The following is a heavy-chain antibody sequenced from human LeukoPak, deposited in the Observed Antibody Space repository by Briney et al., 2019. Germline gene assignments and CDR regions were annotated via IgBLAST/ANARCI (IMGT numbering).Heavy chain of an antibody. CDR1: GDSVSSNSAA. D-gene: IGHD2-15*01. Sequence: SQTLSLTCAISGDSVSSNSAAWNWIRQSPSRGLEWLGRTYYRSKWYNDYAVSVESRITINPDTSKNQFSLQLNSVTPEDTAVYYCARVSIVVVVAATPGDDYYYGMDVWGQGTTVTVSS. V-gene: IGHV6-1*01. CDR3: ARVSIVVVVAATPGDDYYYGMDV. CDR2: TYYRSKWYN. J-gene: IGHJ6*02.